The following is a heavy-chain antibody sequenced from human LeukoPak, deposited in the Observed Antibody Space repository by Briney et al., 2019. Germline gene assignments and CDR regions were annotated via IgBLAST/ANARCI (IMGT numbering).Heavy chain of an antibody. CDR3: ARGLRIQLWSDFDY. J-gene: IGHJ4*02. CDR2: ISYDGSNK. CDR1: GFTFSSYG. D-gene: IGHD5-18*01. Sequence: GRSLRLSCAASGFTFSSYGMHWVRQAPGKGLEWVAVISYDGSNKYYADSVKGRFTISRDNSKNTLYLQMNSLRAEDTAVYYCARGLRIQLWSDFDYWGQGTLVTVSS. V-gene: IGHV3-30*03.